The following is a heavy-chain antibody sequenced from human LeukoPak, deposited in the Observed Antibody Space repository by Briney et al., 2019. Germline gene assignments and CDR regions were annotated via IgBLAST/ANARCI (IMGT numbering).Heavy chain of an antibody. Sequence: TPSETLSLTCTVPGGSISSYYWSWIRQPAGKGLEWMGGIYTSGSTNYNPSLKSRVTISVDKPKNQFPLELSSVTAGDTAVYYCAREVEMAIWGQGTMVTVSS. CDR3: AREVEMAI. J-gene: IGHJ3*02. CDR1: GGSISSYY. CDR2: IYTSGST. D-gene: IGHD5-24*01. V-gene: IGHV4-4*07.